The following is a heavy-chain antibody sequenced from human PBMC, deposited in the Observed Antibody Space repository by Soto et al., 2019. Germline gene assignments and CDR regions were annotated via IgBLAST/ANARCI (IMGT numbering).Heavy chain of an antibody. V-gene: IGHV3-64*01. Sequence: GGFLRLSCAASGFTFSSYAMHWVRQAPGKGLEYVSAISSNGGSTYYANSVKGRFTISRDNSKNTLYLQMNSLRAEDTAVYYCARAVRSYYDSSGYWGGWKYYYGMDVWGQGTTVTVSS. CDR3: ARAVRSYYDSSGYWGGWKYYYGMDV. CDR1: GFTFSSYA. J-gene: IGHJ6*02. CDR2: ISSNGGST. D-gene: IGHD3-22*01.